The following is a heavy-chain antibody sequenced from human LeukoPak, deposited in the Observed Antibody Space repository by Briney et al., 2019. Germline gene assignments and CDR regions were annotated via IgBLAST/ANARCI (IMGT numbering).Heavy chain of an antibody. CDR3: AREAVRGVIPFDC. CDR2: INPKSGGT. V-gene: IGHV1-2*02. Sequence: ASVKVSCKASGYTFTGYYIYWVRQAPGQGLEWMGWINPKSGGTNYTQKFQGRVTMTRDTSITTAYMELHSLTSDDTAIYFCAREAVRGVIPFDCWGQGSLVTVSS. D-gene: IGHD3-10*01. CDR1: GYTFTGYY. J-gene: IGHJ4*02.